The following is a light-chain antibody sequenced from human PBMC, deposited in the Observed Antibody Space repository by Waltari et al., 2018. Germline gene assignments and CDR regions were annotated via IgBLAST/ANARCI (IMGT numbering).Light chain of an antibody. Sequence: DIVMSQSPDSLAVSLGERATINCKSSQSVFYSSINKNYLAWYQQKSGQSPKLLIYWASTRDSGVPDRFSGSGSGTDFTLSISSLQAEDVAVYYCQQYYSTLPTFGQGTRVEIK. J-gene: IGKJ1*01. V-gene: IGKV4-1*01. CDR3: QQYYSTLPT. CDR2: WAS. CDR1: QSVFYSSINKNY.